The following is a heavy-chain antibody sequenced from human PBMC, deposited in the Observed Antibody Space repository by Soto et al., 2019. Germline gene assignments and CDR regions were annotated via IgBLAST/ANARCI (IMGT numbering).Heavy chain of an antibody. CDR3: ARDPARGGWLTPRDY. J-gene: IGHJ4*02. D-gene: IGHD6-19*01. CDR1: GFTFSDYY. Sequence: QVQLVESGGGLVKPGGSLRLSCAASGFTFSDYYMSWIRQAPGKGLEWVSYISSSGSTIYYADSVKGRFTISRDNAKNSLYRQKNRLRAEDTAVYYCARDPARGGWLTPRDYWGQGTLVTVSS. CDR2: ISSSGSTI. V-gene: IGHV3-11*01.